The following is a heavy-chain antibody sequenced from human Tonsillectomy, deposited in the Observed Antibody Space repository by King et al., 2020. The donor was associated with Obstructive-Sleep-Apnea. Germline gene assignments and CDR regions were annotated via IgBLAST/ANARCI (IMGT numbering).Heavy chain of an antibody. CDR3: ATGGPDAFDF. CDR2: ISSSTSTI. V-gene: IGHV3-48*04. J-gene: IGHJ3*01. Sequence: VQLVESGGGFVQPGGSLRLSCAASGITFSSYSMNWFRQAPGKGLEWVSYISSSTSTIYYAASVKGRFTISRDNAKNSLYLQMNSLRAEDTAVYYCATGGPDAFDFWGRGTMVTVSS. CDR1: GITFSSYS. D-gene: IGHD3-16*01.